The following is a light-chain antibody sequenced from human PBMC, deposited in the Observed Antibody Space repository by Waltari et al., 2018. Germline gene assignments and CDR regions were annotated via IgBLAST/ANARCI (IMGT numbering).Light chain of an antibody. J-gene: IGLJ2*01. CDR3: QVWDSSSDHVV. V-gene: IGLV3-21*03. Sequence: SYVLTQPPSVSVAPGKTARITCGGNNIGRKRVHWYQQKPGQAPVLVVYDDSDRHSGIPERFSGSSSGNTATLTISRVEAGDEADYYCQVWDSSSDHVVFGGGTKLTVL. CDR2: DDS. CDR1: NIGRKR.